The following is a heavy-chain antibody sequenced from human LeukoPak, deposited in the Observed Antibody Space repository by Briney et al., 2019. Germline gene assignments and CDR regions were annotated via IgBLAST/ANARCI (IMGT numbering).Heavy chain of an antibody. Sequence: SETLSLTCAGYGGSFSGYYWSWIRQPPGKVLEWMGEINHSGSTNSNPSLKSRVTISVDTSKNQLSLKLSSVTAADTAVYYCARNFLGRSRKAFDIWGQGTMVTVSS. J-gene: IGHJ3*02. D-gene: IGHD1-14*01. CDR1: GGSFSGYY. V-gene: IGHV4-34*01. CDR3: ARNFLGRSRKAFDI. CDR2: INHSGST.